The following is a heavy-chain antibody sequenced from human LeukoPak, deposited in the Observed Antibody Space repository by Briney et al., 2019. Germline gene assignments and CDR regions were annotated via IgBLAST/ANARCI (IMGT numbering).Heavy chain of an antibody. D-gene: IGHD2-15*01. V-gene: IGHV1-18*01. CDR3: ARLYCSGGSCYEGDWFDP. Sequence: GASVSVSCKASGYTFTSYGISWVRQAPGQGLEWMGWISAYNGNANYAQKLQGRVTMTTDTSTSTAYMELRSLRSDDTAVYYCARLYCSGGSCYEGDWFDPWGQGTLVTVSS. J-gene: IGHJ5*02. CDR2: ISAYNGNA. CDR1: GYTFTSYG.